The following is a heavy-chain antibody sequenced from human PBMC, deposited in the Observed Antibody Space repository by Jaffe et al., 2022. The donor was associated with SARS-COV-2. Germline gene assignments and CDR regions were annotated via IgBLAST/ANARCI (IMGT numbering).Heavy chain of an antibody. CDR1: GGSISSGSYY. D-gene: IGHD2-21*02. CDR3: ARDLYMTDVHYYYGMDV. J-gene: IGHJ6*02. Sequence: QVQLQESGPGLVKPSQTLSLTCTVSGGSISSGSYYWSWIRQPAGKGLEWIGRIYTSGSTNYNPSLKSRVTISVDTSKNQFSLKLSSVTAADTAVYYCARDLYMTDVHYYYGMDVWGQGTTVTVSS. CDR2: IYTSGST. V-gene: IGHV4-61*02.